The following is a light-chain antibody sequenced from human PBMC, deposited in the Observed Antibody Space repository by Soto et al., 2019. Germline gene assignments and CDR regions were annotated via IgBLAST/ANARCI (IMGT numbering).Light chain of an antibody. J-gene: IGLJ2*01. CDR2: SNS. Sequence: QSVLTQPPSASGTPGQRVSISCSGSGSNIGANTVQWYQQSPGTAPKLLIYSNSQRPSGVPERFSASKSDTSASLAISGLQSEDEGDYYCALWDDSLNGWVFGGGTKLTVL. V-gene: IGLV1-44*01. CDR1: GSNIGANT. CDR3: ALWDDSLNGWV.